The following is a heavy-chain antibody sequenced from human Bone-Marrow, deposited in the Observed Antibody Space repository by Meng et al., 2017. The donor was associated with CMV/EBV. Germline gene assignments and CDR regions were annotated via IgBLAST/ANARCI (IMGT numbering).Heavy chain of an antibody. V-gene: IGHV3-11*04. Sequence: GGSLRLSCAASGFTFSDYYMSWVRQAPGKGLEWVSYISSSSSTIYYADSVKGRFTISRDNAKSSLYLQMNSLRVEDTAVYFCARGGGTYSGDYWGQGTLVTVSS. CDR2: ISSSSSTI. CDR1: GFTFSDYY. CDR3: ARGGGTYSGDY. J-gene: IGHJ4*02. D-gene: IGHD1-26*01.